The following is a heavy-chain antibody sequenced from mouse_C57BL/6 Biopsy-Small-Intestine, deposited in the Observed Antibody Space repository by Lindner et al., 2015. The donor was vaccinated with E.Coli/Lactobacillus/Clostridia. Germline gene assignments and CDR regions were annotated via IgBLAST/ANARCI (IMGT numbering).Heavy chain of an antibody. Sequence: VQLQESGPELVKPGASVKMSCKASGYSFTGYNMHWVKQSHGKSLEWIGYIDPYNGATSYNQKFKGKATLTVDKSSSTAYMHLNSLTSEDSAVYYCAREDYYEGFTYWGQGTLVTVSA. V-gene: IGHV1S135*01. CDR3: AREDYYEGFTY. J-gene: IGHJ3*01. CDR1: GYSFTGYN. D-gene: IGHD1-1*01. CDR2: IDPYNGAT.